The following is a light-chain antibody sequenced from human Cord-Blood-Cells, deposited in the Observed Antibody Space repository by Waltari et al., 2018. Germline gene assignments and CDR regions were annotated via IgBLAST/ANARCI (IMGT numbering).Light chain of an antibody. CDR1: QSISSW. CDR3: QQYNSYST. Sequence: DIQMTQSPSTLSASVGDRVTITCRASQSISSWLAGYQQKPGKAPKLLIYKASSLEIGVPSRFSGSGSGTEFTLTISSLQPDDFATYYCQQYNSYSTFGQGTKVEIK. V-gene: IGKV1-5*03. J-gene: IGKJ1*01. CDR2: KAS.